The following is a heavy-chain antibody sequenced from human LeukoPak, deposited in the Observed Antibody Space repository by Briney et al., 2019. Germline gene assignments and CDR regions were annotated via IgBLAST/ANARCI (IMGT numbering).Heavy chain of an antibody. Sequence: GGSLRLSCAASGFTFSSYSMNWVRHAPGKGLEWVSSISSSSSYIYYADSVKGRFTISRDNAKNSLYLQINSLRAEDTAVYYCARAYCGGDCSGVDYWGQGTLVTVSS. D-gene: IGHD2-21*02. CDR1: GFTFSSYS. V-gene: IGHV3-21*01. J-gene: IGHJ4*02. CDR2: ISSSSSYI. CDR3: ARAYCGGDCSGVDY.